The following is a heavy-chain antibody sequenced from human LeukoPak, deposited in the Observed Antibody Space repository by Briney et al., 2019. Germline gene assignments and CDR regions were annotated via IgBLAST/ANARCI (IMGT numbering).Heavy chain of an antibody. V-gene: IGHV4-34*01. J-gene: IGHJ4*02. CDR2: INHSGST. CDR1: GGSFSGYY. D-gene: IGHD3-22*01. CDR3: ASGRGYDSSGYYYVFDH. Sequence: SETLSLTCAVYGGSFSGYYWSWIRQPPGKGLEWIGEINHSGSTNYNPSLKSRVTISVDTSKNQFSLKLSSVTAADTAVYYCASGRGYDSSGYYYVFDHWGQGTLVTVSS.